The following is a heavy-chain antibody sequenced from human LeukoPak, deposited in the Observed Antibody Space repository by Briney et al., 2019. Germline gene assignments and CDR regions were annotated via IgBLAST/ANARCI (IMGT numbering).Heavy chain of an antibody. D-gene: IGHD3-22*01. Sequence: GASVKVSCKASGYTFTSYGISWVRQAPGQGLEWMGWISAYNGNTNYAQKLQGRVTMTTDTSTSTAYMELTRLRSDDTAVYYCARGYYDSSAYYSADYWGQGTLVTVSS. CDR2: ISAYNGNT. V-gene: IGHV1-18*01. CDR3: ARGYYDSSAYYSADY. J-gene: IGHJ4*02. CDR1: GYTFTSYG.